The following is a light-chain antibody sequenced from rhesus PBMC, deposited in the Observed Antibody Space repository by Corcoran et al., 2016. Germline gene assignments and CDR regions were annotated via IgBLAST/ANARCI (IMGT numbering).Light chain of an antibody. CDR1: QSLLNSEDGNTY. CDR2: GVS. J-gene: IGKJ3*01. Sequence: DIVMTQTPVSLPVTLGEPASISCRSSQSLLNSEDGNTYLEWYLQRPGKSPQLLIYGVSNRDSGVPDRFSGSGSDTDFTLTISRVEAEDVGIYYCMQGLDFPFTFGPGTKLDIK. CDR3: MQGLDFPFT. V-gene: IGKV2-104*01.